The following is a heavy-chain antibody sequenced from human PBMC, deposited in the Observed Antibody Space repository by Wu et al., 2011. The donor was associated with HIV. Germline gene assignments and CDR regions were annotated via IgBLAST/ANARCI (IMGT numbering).Heavy chain of an antibody. J-gene: IGHJ6*02. CDR2: FDPEDGKM. CDR3: AKRNYYSLGRHPPGYGMDV. D-gene: IGHD3-10*01. V-gene: IGHV1-24*01. Sequence: QVQLIQSGAEVKKPGASVKASCKVSGYTLTKLSVHWVRQVPGKGLEWMGGFDPEDGKMIYAQKFQGRVIMTEDTSTDTAYMELNSLRSEDTAVYYCAKRNYYSLGRHPPGYGMDVWGQGTTVTVSS. CDR1: GYTLTKLS.